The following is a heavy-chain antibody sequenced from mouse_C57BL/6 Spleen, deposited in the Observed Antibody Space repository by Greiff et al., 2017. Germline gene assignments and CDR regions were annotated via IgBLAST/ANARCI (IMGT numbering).Heavy chain of an antibody. CDR3: ARGNYSNYGYMDY. V-gene: IGHV1-9*01. CDR1: GYTFTGYW. Sequence: QHKQSRTSLINPLSSVNLSCKATGYTFTGYWIEWVKQRPVHGLEWIGDILPGTGSTNYNQKFKGKATFTADTSSTTAYMQLSSLTTEDSAIYYCARGNYSNYGYMDYWGQGTSVTVSS. J-gene: IGHJ4*01. CDR2: ILPGTGST. D-gene: IGHD2-12*01.